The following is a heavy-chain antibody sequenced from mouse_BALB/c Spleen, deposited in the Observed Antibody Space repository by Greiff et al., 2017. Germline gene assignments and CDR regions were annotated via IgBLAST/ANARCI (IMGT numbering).Heavy chain of an antibody. V-gene: IGHV3-6*02. J-gene: IGHJ4*01. Sequence: VQLQQSGPGLVKPSQSLSLTCSVTGYSITSGYYWNWIRQFPGNKLEWMGYISYDGSNNYNPSLKNRISITRDTSKNQFFLKLNSVTTEDTATYYCADYGYAMDYWGQGTSVTVSS. CDR2: ISYDGSN. CDR1: GYSITSGYY. D-gene: IGHD2-4*01. CDR3: ADYGYAMDY.